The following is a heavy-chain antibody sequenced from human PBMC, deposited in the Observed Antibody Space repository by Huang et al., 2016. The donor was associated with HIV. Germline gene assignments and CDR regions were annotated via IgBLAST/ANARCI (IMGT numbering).Heavy chain of an antibody. CDR1: GGTFSSLA. CDR2: IIPSFETA. Sequence: QVHLVQPGAEVKKPGSSVKVSCKASGGTFSSLAISWVRQAPGQGLEWMGGIIPSFETANYAQKFQGRVTISADESTKTAYMELNSLRSEDTAVFYCAVGTRSSWFYDYWGQGTLVTVSS. J-gene: IGHJ4*01. CDR3: AVGTRSSWFYDY. V-gene: IGHV1-69*12. D-gene: IGHD6-13*01.